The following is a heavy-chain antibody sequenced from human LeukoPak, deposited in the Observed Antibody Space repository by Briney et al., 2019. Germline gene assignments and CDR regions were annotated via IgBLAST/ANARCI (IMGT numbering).Heavy chain of an antibody. J-gene: IGHJ5*01. V-gene: IGHV3-23*01. CDR2: ISDHGGAT. Sequence: PGGSLRLSCAASGFTFSSYSMNWVRQAPGKGLEWVSTISDHGGATYYVDSVKRRFIISRDNSKNTLYLQMDRLRAEDTALYYCAKGYGSGWYDNWFDSWGQGTLVTVSS. CDR3: AKGYGSGWYDNWFDS. CDR1: GFTFSSYS. D-gene: IGHD6-19*01.